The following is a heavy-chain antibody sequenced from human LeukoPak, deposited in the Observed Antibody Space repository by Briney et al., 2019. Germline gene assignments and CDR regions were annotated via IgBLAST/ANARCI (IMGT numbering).Heavy chain of an antibody. CDR1: GGTFSSYA. D-gene: IGHD4-17*01. CDR2: IIPIFGTA. V-gene: IGHV1-69*05. Sequence: SVKVPCKASGGTFSSYAISWVRQAPGQGLEWMGGIIPIFGTANYAQKFQGRVTITTDESTSTAYMELSSLRSEDTAVYYCARRWDYGDSYFDYWGQGTLVTVSS. J-gene: IGHJ4*02. CDR3: ARRWDYGDSYFDY.